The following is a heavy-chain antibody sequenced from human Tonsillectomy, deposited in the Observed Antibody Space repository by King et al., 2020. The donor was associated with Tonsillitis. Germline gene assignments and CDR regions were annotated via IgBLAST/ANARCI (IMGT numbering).Heavy chain of an antibody. Sequence: VQLVESGAEVKKPGSSVKVSCKASGGTCSSYAISWVRQAPGQGLEWMGGIIPIFGTANYAQKFQGRVTITADKSTSTAYMELSSLRSEGTAVYYCARAPTYYDFWSGLGWFDPWGQGTLVTVSS. CDR3: ARAPTYYDFWSGLGWFDP. V-gene: IGHV1-69*06. CDR2: IIPIFGTA. CDR1: GGTCSSYA. D-gene: IGHD3-3*01. J-gene: IGHJ5*02.